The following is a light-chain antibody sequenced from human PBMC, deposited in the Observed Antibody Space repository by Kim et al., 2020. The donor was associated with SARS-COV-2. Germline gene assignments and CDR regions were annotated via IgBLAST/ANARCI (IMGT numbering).Light chain of an antibody. J-gene: IGLJ3*02. Sequence: VIISYTPSSGTLTTIYVQCYQQRPSSAPTPLIYEDDRRPSGVPDRYSGSIEYSSNPASLTPSGLKTEDEADYYCQSSDPSSHWVFGGGTQLTVL. CDR3: QSSDPSSHWV. CDR1: SGTLTTIY. V-gene: IGLV6-57*03. CDR2: EDD.